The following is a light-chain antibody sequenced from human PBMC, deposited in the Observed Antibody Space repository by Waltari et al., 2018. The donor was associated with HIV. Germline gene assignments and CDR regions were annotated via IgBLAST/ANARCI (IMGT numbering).Light chain of an antibody. J-gene: IGLJ1*01. CDR3: LLYFGGAHFGV. V-gene: IGLV7-43*01. Sequence: QTVVTQVPSVTVSPGGKATLTWATSPGPVARAFLPNWFQQKPGQAPRRLTYSVNYKYSCTPARFSASLLGGKAALTLSNVQPEDEADYYCLLYFGGAHFGVFGEGTKFTVL. CDR1: PGPVARAFL. CDR2: SVN.